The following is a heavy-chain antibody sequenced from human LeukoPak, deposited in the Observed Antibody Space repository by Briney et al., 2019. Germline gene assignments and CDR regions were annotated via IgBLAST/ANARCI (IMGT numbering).Heavy chain of an antibody. CDR3: ARDLWSDAFDI. J-gene: IGHJ3*02. D-gene: IGHD3-10*01. V-gene: IGHV3-74*01. CDR1: GFTFSSYW. CDR2: INSDGSST. Sequence: GGSLRLSCAASGFTFSSYWMHWVRQAPGKGLVWVSRINSDGSSTSYADSVKGRYTISRDNAKNTVYLQMNSLRAEDTAVYFCARDLWSDAFDIWGQGTMVTVSS.